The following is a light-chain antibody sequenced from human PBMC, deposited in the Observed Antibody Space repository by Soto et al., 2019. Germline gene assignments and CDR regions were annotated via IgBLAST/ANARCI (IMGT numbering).Light chain of an antibody. CDR3: QQYQNSPRT. V-gene: IGKV3-20*01. CDR1: QSVGGSS. Sequence: EIVLTQSPGTLSLSPGERATVSCRTSQSVGGSSLAWYQQRPGQAPRLLIYDTSNRATGIPDRFSGSGAGTDFTLTISRLEPADFAVYYCQQYQNSPRTFGQGTKVDI. CDR2: DTS. J-gene: IGKJ1*01.